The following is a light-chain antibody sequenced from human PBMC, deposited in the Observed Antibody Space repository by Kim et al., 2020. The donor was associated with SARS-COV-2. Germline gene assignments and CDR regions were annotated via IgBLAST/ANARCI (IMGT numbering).Light chain of an antibody. CDR3: QQYNKWFALS. CDR1: QSVSSN. Sequence: YPGERATLSGRASQSVSSNIAWYQQKPGQAPRLLIYDAYNRATGVPARFSGSGSGTEFTLTISSLQSEDSAVYHCQQYNKWFALSFGGGTKVDIK. V-gene: IGKV3-15*01. CDR2: DAY. J-gene: IGKJ4*01.